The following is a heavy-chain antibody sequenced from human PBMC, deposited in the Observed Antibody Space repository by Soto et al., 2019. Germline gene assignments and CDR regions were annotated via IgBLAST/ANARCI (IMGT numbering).Heavy chain of an antibody. J-gene: IGHJ6*03. Sequence: EVQLVESGGGLVQPGGSLRLSCAASGFTFSAYWMHWVRQAPGKGLEWVARIKRDGSTTNYADSVKGRFTISRDNAKNTLYLEMNSLRVEHTAEYYCARGAINYYYEDVRGTGNTVPVSS. D-gene: IGHD3-9*01. CDR2: IKRDGSTT. CDR1: GFTFSAYW. V-gene: IGHV3-74*01. CDR3: ARGAINYYYEDV.